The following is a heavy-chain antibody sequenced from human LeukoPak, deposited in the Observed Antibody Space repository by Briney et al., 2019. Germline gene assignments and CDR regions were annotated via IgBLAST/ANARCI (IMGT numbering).Heavy chain of an antibody. J-gene: IGHJ6*02. CDR2: ISAYNGNT. Sequence: GASVKVSCKTSGYTFTSSGVTWVRQAPGQGLEWMGWISAYNGNTNYAQKLQGRVTMTTDTSTSTAYMELRSLRSDDTAVYYCARDEARSTSTYYYYGMDVWGQGTTVTVSS. V-gene: IGHV1-18*01. D-gene: IGHD2-2*01. CDR1: GYTFTSSG. CDR3: ARDEARSTSTYYYYGMDV.